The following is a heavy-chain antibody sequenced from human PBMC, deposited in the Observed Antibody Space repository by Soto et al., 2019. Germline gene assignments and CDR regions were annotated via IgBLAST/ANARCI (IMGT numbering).Heavy chain of an antibody. V-gene: IGHV1-2*04. D-gene: IGHD6-13*01. CDR2: INPNSGGT. CDR1: GYTFTGYY. Sequence: QVQLVQSGAEVKKPGASVKVSCKASGYTFTGYYMHWVRQAPGQGLEWMGWINPNSGGTNYAQKFQGWVTMTRDTSISTAYMELSRLRSDDTAVYYCAREPQQLVRDYYYGMDLWGQGTTVTVSS. J-gene: IGHJ6*02. CDR3: AREPQQLVRDYYYGMDL.